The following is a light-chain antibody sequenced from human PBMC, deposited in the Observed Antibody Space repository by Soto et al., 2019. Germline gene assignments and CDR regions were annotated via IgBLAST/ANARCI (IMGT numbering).Light chain of an antibody. CDR3: AAWDDSLNGYV. V-gene: IGLV1-44*01. Sequence: QSVLTQPPSASGTPGQRVTFSCSGSSSNIGTNAVSWNQQLPGAAPKLLIKSNDQRPSGVPDRFSGSKSGASASLAIRGLQSEDEADYYCAAWDDSLNGYVFGTGTKLTVL. CDR2: SND. CDR1: SSNIGTNA. J-gene: IGLJ1*01.